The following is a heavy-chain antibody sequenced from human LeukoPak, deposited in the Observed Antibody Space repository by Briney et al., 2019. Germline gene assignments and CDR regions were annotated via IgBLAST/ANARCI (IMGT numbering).Heavy chain of an antibody. J-gene: IGHJ6*02. Sequence: GGSLRLSCAASGFTFSSYGMHWVRQAPGKGLEWVAVISYDGSNKYYADSVKGRFTVSRDNSKNTLYLQMNSLRAEDTAVYYCAKGNYGDFFDGMDVWGQGTTVTVSS. CDR1: GFTFSSYG. D-gene: IGHD4-17*01. CDR2: ISYDGSNK. V-gene: IGHV3-30*18. CDR3: AKGNYGDFFDGMDV.